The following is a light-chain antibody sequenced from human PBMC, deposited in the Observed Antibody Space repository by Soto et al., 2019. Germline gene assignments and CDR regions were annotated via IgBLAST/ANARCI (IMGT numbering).Light chain of an antibody. CDR1: QSVSSY. CDR2: DAS. Sequence: EIVLTQSPATLSLSPGERATLSCRASQSVSSYLAWYQQKPGQAPRLLIYDASNRATGIPARFSGSGSGTDFTLTIRSLEPEDFAVYYCQQRSNWPPITFGQVTLLEIK. J-gene: IGKJ5*01. V-gene: IGKV3-11*01. CDR3: QQRSNWPPIT.